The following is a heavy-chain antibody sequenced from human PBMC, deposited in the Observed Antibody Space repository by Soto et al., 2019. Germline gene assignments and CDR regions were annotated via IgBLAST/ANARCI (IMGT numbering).Heavy chain of an antibody. CDR2: IIPISGTA. V-gene: IGHV1-69*01. D-gene: IGHD2-2*01. CDR1: GGTFSSYA. CDR3: ARSQGSSTSLEIYYYYYYGMDV. J-gene: IGHJ6*02. Sequence: QVQLVQSGAEVKKPGSSVKVSCKASGGTFSSYAISWVRQAPGQGLEWMGGIIPISGTANYAQKFQGRVTIIADESTSTAYMELSSLTSEDTAVYYCARSQGSSTSLEIYYYYYYGMDVWGQGTTVTVSS.